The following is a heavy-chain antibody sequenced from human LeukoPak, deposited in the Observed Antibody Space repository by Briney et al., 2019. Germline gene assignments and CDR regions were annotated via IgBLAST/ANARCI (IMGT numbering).Heavy chain of an antibody. CDR2: IRTTAERANYA. J-gene: IGHJ4*02. V-gene: IGHV3-11*05. D-gene: IGHD2-8*01. Sequence: GGSLRLSCAASGFTFTDYSMNWVRQAPGRGLEWVSNIRTTAERANYANYADAVRGRVTVSRDDAKYTLYLHMNGLRDDDTAVYYCARDLGYAFDYWGQGILVTVSS. CDR3: ARDLGYAFDY. CDR1: GFTFTDYS.